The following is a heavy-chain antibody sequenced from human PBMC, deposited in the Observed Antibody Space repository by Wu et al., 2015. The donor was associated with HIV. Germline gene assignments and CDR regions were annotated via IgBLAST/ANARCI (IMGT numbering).Heavy chain of an antibody. D-gene: IGHD3-16*01. CDR3: GREQYGAVSGLSMDV. Sequence: QVHLEQSGTEVKEPGTSVTLSCKTSGYTFTSYYIHWVRQAPGQGLEWVGTLNPSGGRRRNALKFRDRITMTRDMSTSTFYMELRRLTSEDTALYYCGREQYGAVSGLSMDVWGKGTTVIVSS. J-gene: IGHJ6*03. CDR1: GYTFTSYY. V-gene: IGHV1-46*01. CDR2: LNPSGGRR.